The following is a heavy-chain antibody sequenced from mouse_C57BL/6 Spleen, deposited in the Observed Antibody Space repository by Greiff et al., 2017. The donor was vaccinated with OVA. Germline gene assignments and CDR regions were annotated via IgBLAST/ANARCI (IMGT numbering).Heavy chain of an antibody. V-gene: IGHV1-72*01. CDR3: ARAPHYYGSSYGDY. Sequence: QVQLKQPGAELVKPGASVKLSCKASGYTFTSYWMHWVKQRPGRGLEWIGRIDPNSGGTKYNEKFKSKATLTVDKPSSTAYMQLSSLTSEDSAVYYCARAPHYYGSSYGDYWGQGTTLTVSS. CDR2: IDPNSGGT. J-gene: IGHJ2*01. CDR1: GYTFTSYW. D-gene: IGHD1-1*01.